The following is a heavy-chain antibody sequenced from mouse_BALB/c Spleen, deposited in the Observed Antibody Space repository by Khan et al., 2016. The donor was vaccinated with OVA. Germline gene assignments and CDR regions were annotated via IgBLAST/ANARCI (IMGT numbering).Heavy chain of an antibody. CDR2: TNPTNGRT. D-gene: IGHD1-1*01. CDR3: AIIRKIRANHFDY. Sequence: QVQLQQPGAELVKAGASVKMSCKASGYTFTSYWMHWVKQRLGQGLEWFAETNPTNGRTYYNEKFKSKATLTVDKSSSTAYMLLSGPTFEDSAVYYCAIIRKIRANHFDYWGQGTTLTVSA. J-gene: IGHJ2*01. V-gene: IGHV1S81*02. CDR1: GYTFTSYW.